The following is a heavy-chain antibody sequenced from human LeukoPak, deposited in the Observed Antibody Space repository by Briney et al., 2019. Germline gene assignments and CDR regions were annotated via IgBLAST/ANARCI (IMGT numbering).Heavy chain of an antibody. CDR1: GYSISSGYY. V-gene: IGHV4-38-2*02. Sequence: SETLSLTCTVSGYSISSGYYWGWIRQPPGKGLEWIGSIYHSGSTYYNPSLRSRVTISLDTSKNQFSLKLSSVTAADTAVYYCARLHSGVLFDIWGQGTLVTVSS. CDR3: ARLHSGVLFDI. CDR2: IYHSGST. D-gene: IGHD3-10*01. J-gene: IGHJ4*02.